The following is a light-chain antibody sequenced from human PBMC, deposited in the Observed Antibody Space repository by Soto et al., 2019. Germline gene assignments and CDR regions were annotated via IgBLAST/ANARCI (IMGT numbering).Light chain of an antibody. CDR3: QQYNSYSLT. V-gene: IGKV1-5*03. CDR2: KAS. Sequence: DIQMTQSPSTLSASVGDRVTITCRASQSISSWLAWYQQKPGKAPKLLMYKASTLESGVQSRFSGSGSGTDFTLTISSLQPDDFATYYCQQYNSYSLTFGGGTKVEVK. CDR1: QSISSW. J-gene: IGKJ4*01.